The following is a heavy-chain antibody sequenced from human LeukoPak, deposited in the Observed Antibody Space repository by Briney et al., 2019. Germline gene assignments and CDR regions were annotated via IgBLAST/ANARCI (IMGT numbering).Heavy chain of an antibody. V-gene: IGHV4-34*01. CDR3: AIPGYSSSWYGIDY. CDR2: INHSGST. CDR1: GGSFSGYY. Sequence: SETLSFTCAVYGGSFSGYYWSWIRQPPGKGLEWIGEINHSGSTNYNPSLKSRVTISVDTSKNQSSLKLSSVTAADTAVYYCAIPGYSSSWYGIDYWGQGTLVTVSS. D-gene: IGHD6-13*01. J-gene: IGHJ4*02.